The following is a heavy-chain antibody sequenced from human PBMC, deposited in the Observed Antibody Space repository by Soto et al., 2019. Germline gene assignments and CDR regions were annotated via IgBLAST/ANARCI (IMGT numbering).Heavy chain of an antibody. CDR1: GGSFSGYY. CDR3: ARGRWEVRFDN. Sequence: QVQLHQWGPGLLKPSVTLSLTCAVYGGSFSGYYWSWIRQPPGKGLEWIGEINHSGSPNNNPSLESRVTISVDTSKNQFSLKLSSVTAADTAVYYCARGRWEVRFDNWGQGTPVTVSS. J-gene: IGHJ4*02. V-gene: IGHV4-34*01. CDR2: INHSGSP. D-gene: IGHD1-26*01.